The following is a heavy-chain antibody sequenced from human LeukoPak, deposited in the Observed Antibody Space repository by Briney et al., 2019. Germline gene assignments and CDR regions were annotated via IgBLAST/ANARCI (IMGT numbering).Heavy chain of an antibody. CDR3: ATISSGWLFDY. J-gene: IGHJ4*02. Sequence: GGSLRLSCAASGFTFSSYSMNWVRQAPGKGLEWVSSISSSSSYIYYADSVKGRFTISRDNDKNSLYLQMNSLRAEDTAVCYCATISSGWLFDYWGQGTLVTVSS. CDR1: GFTFSSYS. CDR2: ISSSSSYI. V-gene: IGHV3-21*01. D-gene: IGHD6-19*01.